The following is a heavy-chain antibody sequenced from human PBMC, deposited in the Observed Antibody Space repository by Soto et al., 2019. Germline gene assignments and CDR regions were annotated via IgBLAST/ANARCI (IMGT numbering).Heavy chain of an antibody. Sequence: ASVKVSCKASGYTFTSYYTHWVRQAPGQGLEWMGIINPSGGSTSYAQKFQGRVTMTRDTSTSTVYMELSSLRSEDTAVYYCASHVQYYYGSGSYNYYGMDVWGQGTTVTVSS. J-gene: IGHJ6*02. CDR3: ASHVQYYYGSGSYNYYGMDV. CDR1: GYTFTSYY. D-gene: IGHD3-10*01. V-gene: IGHV1-46*01. CDR2: INPSGGST.